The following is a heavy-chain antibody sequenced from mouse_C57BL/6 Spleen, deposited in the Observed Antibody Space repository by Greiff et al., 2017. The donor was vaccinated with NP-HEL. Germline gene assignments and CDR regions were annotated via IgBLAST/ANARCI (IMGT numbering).Heavy chain of an antibody. Sequence: QVHVKQSGPELVKPGASVKLSCKASGYTFTSYDINWVKQRPGQGLEWIGWIYPRDGSTKYNEKFKGKATLTVDTSSSTAYMELHSLTSEDSAVYFCAREGYYGSGDYWGQGTTLTVSS. D-gene: IGHD1-1*01. V-gene: IGHV1-85*01. CDR3: AREGYYGSGDY. CDR1: GYTFTSYD. J-gene: IGHJ2*01. CDR2: IYPRDGST.